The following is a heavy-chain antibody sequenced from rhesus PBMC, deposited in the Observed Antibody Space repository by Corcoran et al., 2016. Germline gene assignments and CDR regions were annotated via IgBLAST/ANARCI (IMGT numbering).Heavy chain of an antibody. CDR3: ARGFGVINLDY. CDR2: IFGRGEST. J-gene: IGHJ4*01. Sequence: QLQLQESGPGLVKPSETLSLTCAVSGGSISSNYWIWIPQPPGTGREWIGRIFGRGESTTHNPSLKSLVTISTDTSKNQFSLKLSSVTAADTAVYYCARGFGVINLDYWGQGVLVTVSS. V-gene: IGHV4-173*01. CDR1: GGSISSNY. D-gene: IGHD3-34*01.